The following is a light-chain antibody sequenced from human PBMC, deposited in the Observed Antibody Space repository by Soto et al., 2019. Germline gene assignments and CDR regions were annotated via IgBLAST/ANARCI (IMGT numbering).Light chain of an antibody. V-gene: IGLV2-14*01. Sequence: QAVVTQSASVSGSPGQSITISCTGTSSDVSGYNYVSWYQQHPGKAPKLIIYDVSNRPSGVSTRFSGSKSGNTASLTISGLQAEDEADYSCSSYTSTNSWVFGGGTQLTVL. CDR2: DVS. CDR1: SSDVSGYNY. CDR3: SSYTSTNSWV. J-gene: IGLJ3*02.